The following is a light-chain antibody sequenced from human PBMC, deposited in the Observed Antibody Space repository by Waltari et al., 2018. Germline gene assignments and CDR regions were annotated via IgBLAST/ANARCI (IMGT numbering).Light chain of an antibody. V-gene: IGLV2-8*01. J-gene: IGLJ3*02. CDR3: GSFAGSINWV. CDR1: SSYVGDYDY. CDR2: EVS. Sequence: QSALTQPPSASGSPGQSVTISCTGTSSYVGDYDYVSWYQQPPGKAPKLIIYEVSKRPAGVPDRFSGAKSGNTASLTGSGLQAEDEADYYCGSFAGSINWVFGGGTKLTVL.